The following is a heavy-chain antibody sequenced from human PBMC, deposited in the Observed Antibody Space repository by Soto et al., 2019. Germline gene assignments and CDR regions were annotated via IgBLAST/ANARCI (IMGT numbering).Heavy chain of an antibody. Sequence: PGGSLRLSCAASGFTFSLYAMIWVRQAPGKGLEWVSSVSSGSSYIYSADSLKGRFTISRDDAKNSLYLQMNSLRADDTAIYYCVRARATDSRPDYWGQGSLVTLSS. D-gene: IGHD3-22*01. CDR1: GFTFSLYA. V-gene: IGHV3-21*01. CDR3: VRARATDSRPDY. CDR2: VSSGSSYI. J-gene: IGHJ4*02.